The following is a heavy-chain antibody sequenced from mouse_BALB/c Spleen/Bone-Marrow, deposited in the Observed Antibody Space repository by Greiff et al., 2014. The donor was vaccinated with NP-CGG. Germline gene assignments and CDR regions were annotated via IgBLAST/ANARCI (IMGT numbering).Heavy chain of an antibody. CDR1: GFNIKDTY. CDR2: IDPANGNT. J-gene: IGHJ3*01. D-gene: IGHD2-2*01. Sequence: EVKLVESGAELVKPGASVELSCTASGFNIKDTYMHWVKQRPEQGLEWIGRIDPANGNTKYDPKFQGKATITADTSSNTAYLQLSSLTSEDTAVYYCARNYGYGKSFAYWGQGTLVTVSA. CDR3: ARNYGYGKSFAY. V-gene: IGHV14-3*02.